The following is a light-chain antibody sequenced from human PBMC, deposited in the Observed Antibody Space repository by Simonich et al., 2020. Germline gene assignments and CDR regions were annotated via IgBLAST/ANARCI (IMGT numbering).Light chain of an antibody. Sequence: EIVMTQSPATLSVSPGERATLSCRASQIVSSNLAWDQQKPAQPPRPLIYGASTRATGITARLSGSGSGTELTLTISSLQSEDFAVYYCQEYNNWPPWTFGQGTKVEIK. V-gene: IGKV3-15*01. J-gene: IGKJ1*01. CDR3: QEYNNWPPWT. CDR2: GAS. CDR1: QIVSSN.